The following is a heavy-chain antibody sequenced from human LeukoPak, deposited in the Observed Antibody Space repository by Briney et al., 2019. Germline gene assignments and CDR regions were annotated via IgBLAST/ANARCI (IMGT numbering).Heavy chain of an antibody. J-gene: IGHJ6*03. CDR2: IIPIFGTA. CDR1: GYTFTGYY. V-gene: IGHV1-69*05. D-gene: IGHD2-8*02. CDR3: ARAPTGYYYYYMDV. Sequence: SVKVSCKASGYTFTGYYMHWARQAPGQGLEWMGGIIPIFGTANYAQKFQGRVTITTDESTSTAYMELSSLRSEDTAVYYCARAPTGYYYYYMDVWGKGTTVTVSS.